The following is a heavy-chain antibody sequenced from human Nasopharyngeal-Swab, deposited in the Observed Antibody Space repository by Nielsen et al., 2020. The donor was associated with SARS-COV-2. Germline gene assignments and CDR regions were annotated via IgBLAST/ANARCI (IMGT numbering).Heavy chain of an antibody. CDR2: INHSGST. D-gene: IGHD4-17*01. J-gene: IGHJ4*02. CDR3: ATDYVETRDY. Sequence: WIRQPPGKGLEWIGEINHSGSTNYNPSLKSRVTISVDTSKIQFSLKLSSVTAEDTAVYYCATDYVETRDYWGQGTLVTVSS. V-gene: IGHV4-34*01.